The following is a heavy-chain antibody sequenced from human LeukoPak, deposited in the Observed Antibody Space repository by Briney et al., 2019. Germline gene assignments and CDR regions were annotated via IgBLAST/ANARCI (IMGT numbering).Heavy chain of an antibody. CDR3: ARDLGDYYGSGSYLTFDY. D-gene: IGHD3-10*01. V-gene: IGHV1-69*04. CDR1: GYTFTGYY. CDR2: IIPILGIA. Sequence: SVKVSCKASGYTFTGYYMHWVRQAPGQGLEWMGRIIPILGIANYAQKFQGRVTITADKSTSTAYMELSSLRSEDTAVYYCARDLGDYYGSGSYLTFDYWGQGTLVTVSS. J-gene: IGHJ4*02.